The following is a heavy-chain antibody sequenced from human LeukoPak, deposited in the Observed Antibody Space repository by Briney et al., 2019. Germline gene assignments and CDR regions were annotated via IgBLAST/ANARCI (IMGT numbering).Heavy chain of an antibody. CDR3: ARNPSSSWYENWFDP. CDR1: GGSISSSSYY. D-gene: IGHD6-13*01. Sequence: PSETLSLTCTVSGGSISSSSYYWGWIRQPPGKGLEWIGSIYYSGSTYYNPSLKSRVTISVDTSKNQFSLKLSSVTAADTAVYYCARNPSSSWYENWFDPWGQGTLVTVSS. J-gene: IGHJ5*02. CDR2: IYYSGST. V-gene: IGHV4-39*07.